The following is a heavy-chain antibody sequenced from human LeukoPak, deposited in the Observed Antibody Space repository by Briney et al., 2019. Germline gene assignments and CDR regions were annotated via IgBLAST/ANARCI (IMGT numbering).Heavy chain of an antibody. CDR2: IYYSGST. CDR3: ARGGWLSTLDY. V-gene: IGHV4-61*05. J-gene: IGHJ4*02. Sequence: SETLSLTCTVSGGSISSSSYYWGWIRQPPGKGLEWIGYIYYSGSTNYNPSLKSRVTISIDTSKNQFSLKLSSVTAADTAVYYCARGGWLSTLDYWGQGTLVTVSS. D-gene: IGHD3-22*01. CDR1: GGSISSSSYY.